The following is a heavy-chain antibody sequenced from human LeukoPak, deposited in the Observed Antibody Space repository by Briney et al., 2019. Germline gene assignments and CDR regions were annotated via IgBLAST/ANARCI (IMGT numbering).Heavy chain of an antibody. Sequence: GGSLRLSCAASGFTVSSNYMSWVRQPPGKGRGWVSVIYSGGSTYYADSVKGRFTISRDNSKNTLYLQMNSLRAEDTAVYYCARTLGYCSGGSCYRGVGPNWFDPWGQGTLVTVSS. CDR2: IYSGGST. CDR1: GFTVSSNY. J-gene: IGHJ5*02. D-gene: IGHD2-15*01. V-gene: IGHV3-53*01. CDR3: ARTLGYCSGGSCYRGVGPNWFDP.